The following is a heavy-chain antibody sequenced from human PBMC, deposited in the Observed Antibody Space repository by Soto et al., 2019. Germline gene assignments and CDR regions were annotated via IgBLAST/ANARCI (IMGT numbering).Heavy chain of an antibody. D-gene: IGHD6-6*01. Sequence: QVQLQESGPGLVKPSQTLSLTCTVSGGSISSGGYYWTWIRQHPGKGLEWIGYNSYSGITYYNPSLKSRVTISLDTSKNQFARKLSSVTAADTAVYYCARGSSIAGLYYGMDVWGQGTTVTVSS. CDR2: NSYSGIT. V-gene: IGHV4-31*03. J-gene: IGHJ6*02. CDR1: GGSISSGGYY. CDR3: ARGSSIAGLYYGMDV.